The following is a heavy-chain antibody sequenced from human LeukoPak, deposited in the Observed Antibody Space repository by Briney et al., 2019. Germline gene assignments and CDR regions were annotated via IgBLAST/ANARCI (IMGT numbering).Heavy chain of an antibody. J-gene: IGHJ4*02. CDR2: TYYSGST. Sequence: SETLSLTCTVSGGSISSYYWSWIRQPPGKGLEWIGYTYYSGSTNYNPSLKSRVTISVDTSKNQFSLKLSSVTAADTAVYYCARGGSHFDYWGQGTLVTVSS. CDR3: ARGGSHFDY. D-gene: IGHD2-15*01. CDR1: GGSISSYY. V-gene: IGHV4-59*08.